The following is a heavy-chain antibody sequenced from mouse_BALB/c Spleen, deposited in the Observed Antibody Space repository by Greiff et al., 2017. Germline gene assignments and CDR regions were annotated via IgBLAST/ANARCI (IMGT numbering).Heavy chain of an antibody. CDR2: IWAGGST. D-gene: IGHD4-1*02. CDR3: ARHHSTGYYAMDY. Sequence: VQLVESGPGLVAPSQSLSITCTVSGFSLTSYGVHWVRQPPGKGLEWLGVIWAGGSTNYNSALMSRLSISKDNSKSQVFLKMNSLQTDDTAMYYCARHHSTGYYAMDYWGQGTSVTVSS. J-gene: IGHJ4*01. V-gene: IGHV2-9*02. CDR1: GFSLTSYG.